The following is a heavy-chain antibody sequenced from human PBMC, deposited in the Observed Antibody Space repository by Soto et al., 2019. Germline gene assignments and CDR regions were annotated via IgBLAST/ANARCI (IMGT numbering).Heavy chain of an antibody. D-gene: IGHD6-13*01. J-gene: IGHJ4*02. CDR2: IYYSGST. Sequence: QVQLQESGPGLGKPSQTLALTCTVSGGSISSGDYYWTWIRQPPGKCLEWIGYIYYSGSTYYNPSPKSRVTISVDTSKNQFSLKLSSVTAADTAVYYCARTGYSSSPFDYWGQGTLVTVSS. CDR3: ARTGYSSSPFDY. V-gene: IGHV4-30-4*01. CDR1: GGSISSGDYY.